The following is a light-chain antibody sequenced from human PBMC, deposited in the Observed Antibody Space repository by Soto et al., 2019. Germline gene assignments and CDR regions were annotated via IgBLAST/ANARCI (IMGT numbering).Light chain of an antibody. V-gene: IGKV3-20*01. J-gene: IGKJ1*01. CDR2: GAS. Sequence: EIVMTQSPATLSVSPGERATLSCRASQSVSTTFLAWYQHKPGQAPRLLMSGASSRATGIPDRFSGSGSGTDFTLTISRLEPEDFAVYYCQQFGSSWWTFGQGTNVEIK. CDR3: QQFGSSWWT. CDR1: QSVSTTF.